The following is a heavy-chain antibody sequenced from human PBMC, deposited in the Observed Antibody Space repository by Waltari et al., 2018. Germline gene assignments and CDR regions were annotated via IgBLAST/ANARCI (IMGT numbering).Heavy chain of an antibody. CDR1: GFTFDDYA. Sequence: EVQLVESGGGLVQPGRSLRLSCAASGFTFDDYAMHWVRQAPGKGLEWVSGISWNSGSIGYADSVKCRFTISRDNAKNSLYLQMNSLRAEDTALYYCAANLAAEDDPYYYYMDVWGKGTTVTVSS. D-gene: IGHD6-13*01. J-gene: IGHJ6*03. CDR2: ISWNSGSI. V-gene: IGHV3-9*01. CDR3: AANLAAEDDPYYYYMDV.